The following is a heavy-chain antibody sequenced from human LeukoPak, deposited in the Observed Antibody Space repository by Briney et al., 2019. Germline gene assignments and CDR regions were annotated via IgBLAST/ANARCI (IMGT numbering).Heavy chain of an antibody. Sequence: GGSLRLSCAASVFTFSSYVMSWVPEALGKGLEWVSSISGSGDSRYHADSVKGRFTISRDNAKNVLFLQMNRLRAEDTAIYHCVVPIFDFWGQGTMVTVSS. CDR2: ISGSGDSR. D-gene: IGHD2-21*01. CDR3: VVPIFDF. CDR1: VFTFSSYV. V-gene: IGHV3-23*01. J-gene: IGHJ4*02.